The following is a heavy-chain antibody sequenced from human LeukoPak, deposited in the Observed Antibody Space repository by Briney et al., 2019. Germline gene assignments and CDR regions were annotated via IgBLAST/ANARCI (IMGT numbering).Heavy chain of an antibody. CDR3: AKEKEDYYDSSGFDY. V-gene: IGHV3-23*01. D-gene: IGHD3-22*01. J-gene: IGHJ4*02. CDR1: GFTFSSYA. CDR2: ISGSGGST. Sequence: GGSLRLSCAASGFTFSSYAMSWVRQAPGKGLEWVSAISGSGGSTYYADSVKGRFTISRDNPKNTLYLQMNSLRAEDTAVYYCAKEKEDYYDSSGFDYWGQGTLVTVSS.